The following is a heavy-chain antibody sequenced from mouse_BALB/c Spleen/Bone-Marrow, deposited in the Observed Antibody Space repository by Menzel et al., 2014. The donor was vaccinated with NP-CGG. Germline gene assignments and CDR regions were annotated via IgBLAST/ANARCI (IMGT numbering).Heavy chain of an antibody. D-gene: IGHD2-14*01. V-gene: IGHV14-3*02. CDR2: IDPANGIT. CDR1: GFNIKDNY. J-gene: IGHJ1*01. CDR3: ASYRYAWYFDV. Sequence: EVKLMESGAELVKPGASVKLSCTASGFNIKDNYIHWVKQRPEQGLEWIGRIDPANGITKYGPKFQGKATITADTSSNTAYLQLSSLTSEDTAVYYCASYRYAWYFDVWGAGTTVTVSS.